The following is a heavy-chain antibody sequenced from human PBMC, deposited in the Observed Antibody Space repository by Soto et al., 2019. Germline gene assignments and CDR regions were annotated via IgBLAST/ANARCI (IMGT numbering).Heavy chain of an antibody. CDR1: GGTFSSYA. J-gene: IGHJ5*02. Sequence: SVKVSCKASGGTFSSYAISWVRQAPGQGLEWMGGIIPIFGTANYAQKFQGRVTITADESTSTAYMELSSLRSEDTAVYYCARAQYYDFWSGYYPYNWFDPWGQGTLVTVSS. CDR3: ARAQYYDFWSGYYPYNWFDP. D-gene: IGHD3-3*01. V-gene: IGHV1-69*13. CDR2: IIPIFGTA.